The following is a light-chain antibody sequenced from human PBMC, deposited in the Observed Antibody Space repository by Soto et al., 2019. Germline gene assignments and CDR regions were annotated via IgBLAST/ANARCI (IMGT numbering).Light chain of an antibody. CDR3: QQYGSSPPLT. J-gene: IGKJ4*01. CDR1: QSVSSSY. Sequence: EIVLTQSPGTLSLSPGERATLSCRASQSVSSSYLAWYQQKVGQAPRLLIYGASSRATGIPDRFSGSGSGTDFTLTISRLEPEVFAVYYCQQYGSSPPLTFGGGTKVEIK. V-gene: IGKV3-20*01. CDR2: GAS.